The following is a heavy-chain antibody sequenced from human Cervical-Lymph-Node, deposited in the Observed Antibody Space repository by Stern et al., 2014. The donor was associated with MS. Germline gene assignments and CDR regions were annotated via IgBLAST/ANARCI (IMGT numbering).Heavy chain of an antibody. Sequence: QVQLVQSGAEVKKPGSSVKVSCKASGGTFSSYAISWVRQAPGQGLEWMGGIIPIFGTANYAQKFQGRVTITADESTSTAYMELSSLRSEDTAVYYCARGRYERSAAGYYGMDVWGQGTTVTVSS. D-gene: IGHD1-1*01. CDR3: ARGRYERSAAGYYGMDV. V-gene: IGHV1-69*01. CDR1: GGTFSSYA. J-gene: IGHJ6*02. CDR2: IIPIFGTA.